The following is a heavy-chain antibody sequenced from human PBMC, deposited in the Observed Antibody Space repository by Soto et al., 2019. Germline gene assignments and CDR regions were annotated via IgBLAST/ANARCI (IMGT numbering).Heavy chain of an antibody. CDR3: ARDLITMVRGVTNNWFDP. Sequence: ASVKVSCKASGYTFTSYAMHWVRQAPGQRLEWMGWINAGNGNTKYSQKFQGRVTITRDTSASTAYMELSSLRSEDTAVYYCARDLITMVRGVTNNWFDPWGQGTLVTVSS. J-gene: IGHJ5*02. D-gene: IGHD3-10*01. V-gene: IGHV1-3*01. CDR2: INAGNGNT. CDR1: GYTFTSYA.